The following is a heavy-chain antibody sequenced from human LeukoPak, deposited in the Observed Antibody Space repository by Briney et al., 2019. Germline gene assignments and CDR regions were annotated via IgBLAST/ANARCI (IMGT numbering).Heavy chain of an antibody. D-gene: IGHD6-19*01. CDR1: GGSISNNY. Sequence: PSETLSLTCTVSGGSISNNYWSWVRQPPGKGLDWIGYIYFSGSTNYNPSLKSRVTMSVDTSKNQFSLKLSSVTAADTAVYFCARGGWSMDYWGQGTLVTVSS. CDR2: IYFSGST. CDR3: ARGGWSMDY. V-gene: IGHV4-59*08. J-gene: IGHJ4*02.